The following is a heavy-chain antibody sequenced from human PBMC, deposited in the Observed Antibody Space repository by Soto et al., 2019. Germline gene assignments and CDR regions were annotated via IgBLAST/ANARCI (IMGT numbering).Heavy chain of an antibody. CDR3: ARGGGVGVAGSAAFDM. V-gene: IGHV1-2*02. Sequence: QLHLVQSGAVVKKPGASVTVSCSASGYPVTAYYMHWVRQAPGRGLEWMGGINPATGAAKYTQTSQGSVTMARDTSTSTAFMELSGLTSEDTAVFYCARGGGVGVAGSAAFDMCGQGILVTVSS. J-gene: IGHJ3*02. D-gene: IGHD3-3*01. CDR2: INPATGAA. CDR1: GYPVTAYY.